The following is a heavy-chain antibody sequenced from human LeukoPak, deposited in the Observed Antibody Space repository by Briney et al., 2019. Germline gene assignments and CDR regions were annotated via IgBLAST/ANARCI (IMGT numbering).Heavy chain of an antibody. Sequence: GESLQISCKGSGYSFTSYWIGWVRPMPGKGLGWMGIIYPGDSDTRYSPSFQGQVTISADKSISTAYLQWSSLKASDTAMYYCARHLGGVDSFLDYWGQGTLVTVSS. D-gene: IGHD2-21*02. J-gene: IGHJ4*02. V-gene: IGHV5-51*01. CDR1: GYSFTSYW. CDR2: IYPGDSDT. CDR3: ARHLGGVDSFLDY.